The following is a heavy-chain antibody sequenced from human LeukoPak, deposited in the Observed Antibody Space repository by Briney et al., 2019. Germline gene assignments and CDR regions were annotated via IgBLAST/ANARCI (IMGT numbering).Heavy chain of an antibody. CDR3: AKDQYYDSSGPGD. CDR2: ISGSGGST. CDR1: GFTFSSYA. V-gene: IGHV3-23*01. J-gene: IGHJ4*02. D-gene: IGHD3-22*01. Sequence: GGSLRLSCAASGFTFSSYAMNWVRQAPGKGLEWVSAISGSGGSTYYADSVKGRFTISRDNPKNTLYLQMSSLRAEDTAVYYCAKDQYYDSSGPGDWGQGTLVTVSS.